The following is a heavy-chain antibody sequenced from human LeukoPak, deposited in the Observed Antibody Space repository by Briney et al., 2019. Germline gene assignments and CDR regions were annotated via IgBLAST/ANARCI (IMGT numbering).Heavy chain of an antibody. V-gene: IGHV3-21*01. CDR1: GFTFSSYG. Sequence: GGSLRLSCAASGFTFSSYGMSWVRQAPGKGLEWVSSISSSSSSYIYYADSVKGRFTISRDNAKNSLYLQMNSLRAEDTAVYYCARDRAGTAMPMISYYYYYMDVWGKGTTVTVSS. J-gene: IGHJ6*03. D-gene: IGHD5-18*01. CDR3: ARDRAGTAMPMISYYYYYMDV. CDR2: ISSSSSSYI.